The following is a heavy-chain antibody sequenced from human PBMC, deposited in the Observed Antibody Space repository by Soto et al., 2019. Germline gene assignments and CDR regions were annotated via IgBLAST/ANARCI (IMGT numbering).Heavy chain of an antibody. D-gene: IGHD3-10*01. Sequence: ASVKVSCKASGGTLNTYAITWVRQAPGQGLEWMGGIIPLFDTINYAQKFQGRVTITADKSTSTAYMELSSLRSEDTAVYYCARQLQRGITIWGQGTLVTVSS. V-gene: IGHV1-69*06. CDR3: ARQLQRGITI. J-gene: IGHJ4*02. CDR2: IIPLFDTI. CDR1: GGTLNTYA.